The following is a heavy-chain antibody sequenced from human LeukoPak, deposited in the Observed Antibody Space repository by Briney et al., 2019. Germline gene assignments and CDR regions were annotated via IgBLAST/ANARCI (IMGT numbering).Heavy chain of an antibody. Sequence: GASVKVSCKASGYTLTDYYMHWVRQAPGQGLEWMGRINPNSGGTNYAQKFQGRVTMPRDTSISTVYMELSRLRSDDTAVYYCARAGYYESSGYYEYWGQGTLVTVSS. D-gene: IGHD3-22*01. J-gene: IGHJ4*02. CDR2: INPNSGGT. V-gene: IGHV1-2*06. CDR1: GYTLTDYY. CDR3: ARAGYYESSGYYEY.